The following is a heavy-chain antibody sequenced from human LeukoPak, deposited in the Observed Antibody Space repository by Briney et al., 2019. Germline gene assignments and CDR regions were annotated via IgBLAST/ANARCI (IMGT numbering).Heavy chain of an antibody. CDR2: MSGSGGST. J-gene: IGHJ5*01. CDR3: AKEGRTTWYRGWFDS. CDR1: GFTFSTYG. Sequence: GGSLRLSCAASGFTFSTYGMSWVRQAPGKGLEWVSGMSGSGGSTYYADSVKGRFTISRDNSKNTVYLQMNSLRAEDTAVYYCAKEGRTTWYRGWFDSWGQGTLVIVSS. D-gene: IGHD6-13*01. V-gene: IGHV3-23*01.